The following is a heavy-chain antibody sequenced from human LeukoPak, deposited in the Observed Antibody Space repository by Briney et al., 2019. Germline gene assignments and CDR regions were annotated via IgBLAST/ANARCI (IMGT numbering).Heavy chain of an antibody. D-gene: IGHD3-22*01. CDR2: FDPEDGET. Sequence: ASVKVACKVSGYTLTELSMHWVRQAPGKGLEWMGGFDPEDGETIYAQKFQGRVTMTEDTSTDTAYMELSSLRSEDTAVYYCATVQSTYYYDSSDAFDIWGQGTMVTVSS. CDR1: GYTLTELS. J-gene: IGHJ3*02. V-gene: IGHV1-24*01. CDR3: ATVQSTYYYDSSDAFDI.